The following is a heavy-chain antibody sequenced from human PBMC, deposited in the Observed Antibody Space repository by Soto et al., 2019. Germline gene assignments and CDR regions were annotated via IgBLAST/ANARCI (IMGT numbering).Heavy chain of an antibody. D-gene: IGHD6-19*01. CDR2: IWYDGSNK. Sequence: GGSLRLSCAASGFTFSSYGMHWVRQAPGKGLEWVAVIWYDGSNKYYADSVKGRFTISRDNSKNTLYLQMNSLRAEDTAVYYCARDLGGWYNFYYGMDVWGQGTTVTVSS. CDR3: ARDLGGWYNFYYGMDV. CDR1: GFTFSSYG. V-gene: IGHV3-33*01. J-gene: IGHJ6*02.